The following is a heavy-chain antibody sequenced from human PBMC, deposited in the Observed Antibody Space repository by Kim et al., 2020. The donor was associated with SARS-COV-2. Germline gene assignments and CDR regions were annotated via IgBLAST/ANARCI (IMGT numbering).Heavy chain of an antibody. CDR2: ISYDGSNK. J-gene: IGHJ6*02. V-gene: IGHV3-30-3*01. CDR3: ARGALDYDILTGYYTGGNYYYYYGMDV. CDR1: GFTFSSYA. D-gene: IGHD3-9*01. Sequence: GGSLRLSCAASGFTFSSYAMHWVRQAPGKGLEWVAVISYDGSNKYYADSVKGRFTISRDNSKNTLYPQMNSLRAEDTAVYYCARGALDYDILTGYYTGGNYYYYYGMDVWGQGTTVTVSS.